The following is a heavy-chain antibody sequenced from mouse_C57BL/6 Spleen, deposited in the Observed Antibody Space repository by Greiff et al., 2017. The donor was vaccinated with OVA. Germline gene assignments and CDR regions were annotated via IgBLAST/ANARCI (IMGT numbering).Heavy chain of an antibody. D-gene: IGHD2-4*01. CDR2: ISYDGSN. J-gene: IGHJ3*01. Sequence: EVKLQESGPGLVKPSQSLSLTCSVTGYSITSGYYWNWIRQFPGNKLEWMGYISYDGSNNYNPSLKNRISITRDTSKNQFFLKLNSVTTEDTATYYCAREVYDYDGVLFAYWGQGTLVTVSA. CDR1: GYSITSGYY. V-gene: IGHV3-6*01. CDR3: AREVYDYDGVLFAY.